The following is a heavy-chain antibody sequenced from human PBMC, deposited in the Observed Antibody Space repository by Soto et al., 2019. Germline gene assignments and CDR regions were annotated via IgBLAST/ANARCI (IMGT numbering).Heavy chain of an antibody. Sequence: EVQLVESGGGFVQPGGSLRLSCAASGFNFSAFWMPWVRQAPGKGPVWISRVHFDGSSTAYADSVRGRFTISRDNAKKTLYLQMESLRVEDTAIYYCTRDYYERGPGYYRDFGMDVWGQGTTVTVS. CDR1: GFNFSAFW. CDR3: TRDYYERGPGYYRDFGMDV. D-gene: IGHD3-22*01. J-gene: IGHJ6*02. V-gene: IGHV3-74*01. CDR2: VHFDGSST.